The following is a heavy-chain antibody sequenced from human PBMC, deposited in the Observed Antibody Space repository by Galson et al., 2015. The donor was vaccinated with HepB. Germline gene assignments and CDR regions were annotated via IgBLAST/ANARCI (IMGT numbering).Heavy chain of an antibody. CDR2: ISYDGSNK. V-gene: IGHV3-30*18. Sequence: SLRLSCAASGFTFSSYGMHWVRQAPGKGLEWVAVISYDGSNKYYADSVKGRFTISRDNSKNALYLQMNSLRAEDTAVYYCAKGLLHTMIVTRDYFDYWGQGTLVTVSS. J-gene: IGHJ4*02. CDR1: GFTFSSYG. CDR3: AKGLLHTMIVTRDYFDY. D-gene: IGHD3-22*01.